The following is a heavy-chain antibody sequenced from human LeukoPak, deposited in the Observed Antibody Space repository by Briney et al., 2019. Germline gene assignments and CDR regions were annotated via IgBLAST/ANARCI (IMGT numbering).Heavy chain of an antibody. J-gene: IGHJ3*02. D-gene: IGHD2-21*02. CDR3: ARDEVTGVLGAFDI. Sequence: ASVKVSCRASGYMFIGHGISLVRQGPGQGLEWMGWICGSEGSTKFAQKFQGRVTMTTDTSTTTAYMELRTLTSDDTAMYYCARDEVTGVLGAFDIWGQGTLVTVSS. CDR2: ICGSEGST. CDR1: GYMFIGHG. V-gene: IGHV1-18*01.